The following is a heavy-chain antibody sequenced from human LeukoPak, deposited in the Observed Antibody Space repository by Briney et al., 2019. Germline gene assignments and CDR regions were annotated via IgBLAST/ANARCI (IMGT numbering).Heavy chain of an antibody. D-gene: IGHD4-17*01. CDR1: GFTFSSYP. CDR2: ISYDGNNK. CDR3: AREDYGEGHPIDY. J-gene: IGHJ4*02. V-gene: IGHV3-30-3*01. Sequence: GRPLRLSYAPSGFTFSSYPMHWVRQPPGKGLEWVAVISYDGNNKYYADSVKGRFTISRDNSKNTLYLQMNSLRAEDTAVYYCAREDYGEGHPIDYWGQGTLVTVSS.